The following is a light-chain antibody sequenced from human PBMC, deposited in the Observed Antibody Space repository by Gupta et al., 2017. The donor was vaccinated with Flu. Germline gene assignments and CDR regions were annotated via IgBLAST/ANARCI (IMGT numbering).Light chain of an antibody. CDR2: LVS. V-gene: IGKV2-28*01. Sequence: GTSGEPASILRRCNYSRQESAGKSCFDPNLPRPGRSPPVLITLVSPRYFGVPDRFSGSGSGADFTLAISRVEPEDVGIYYCQQALKPPFTFGQGTRLDI. J-gene: IGKJ2*01. CDR1: YSRQESAGKSC. CDR3: QQALKPPFT.